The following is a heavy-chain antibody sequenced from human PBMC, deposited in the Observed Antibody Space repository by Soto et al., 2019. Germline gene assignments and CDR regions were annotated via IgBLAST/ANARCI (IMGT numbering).Heavy chain of an antibody. Sequence: GGSLRLFCAASGFTFSSYAMSWVRQAPGKGLEWVSAISGSGGSTYYADSVKGRFTISRDNSKNTLYLQMNSLRAEDTAVYYCAKTDWAIRPVGWYSQHWGQGTLVPVSS. J-gene: IGHJ1*01. V-gene: IGHV3-23*01. CDR2: ISGSGGST. CDR3: AKTDWAIRPVGWYSQH. CDR1: GFTFSSYA. D-gene: IGHD3-9*01.